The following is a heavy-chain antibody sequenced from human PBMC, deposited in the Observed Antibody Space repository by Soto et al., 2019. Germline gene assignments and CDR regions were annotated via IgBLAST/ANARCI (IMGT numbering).Heavy chain of an antibody. J-gene: IGHJ5*02. CDR1: GYTFTSYG. V-gene: IGHV1-18*04. Sequence: XSVKVSCKASGYTFTSYGIIWVRQAPGQGLEWMGWISAYNGNTNYAQKLQGRVTMTTDTSTSTAYMELRSLRSDDTAVYYCARVLGWYSSGWYWFDPWGQGTLVTVSS. D-gene: IGHD6-19*01. CDR3: ARVLGWYSSGWYWFDP. CDR2: ISAYNGNT.